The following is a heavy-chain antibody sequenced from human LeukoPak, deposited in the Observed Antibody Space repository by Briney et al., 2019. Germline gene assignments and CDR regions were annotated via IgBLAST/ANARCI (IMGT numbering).Heavy chain of an antibody. V-gene: IGHV3-11*03. J-gene: IGHJ4*02. Sequence: GGSLRLSCAASGFTFSDYDMSWIRQAPGKGLKWVSYISSSSSYTNYADSVKGRFTISRDNAKNSLYLQMNSLRAEDTAVYYCASCSRDGYNSDYWGQGTLVTVSS. CDR2: ISSSSSYT. CDR1: GFTFSDYD. D-gene: IGHD5-24*01. CDR3: ASCSRDGYNSDY.